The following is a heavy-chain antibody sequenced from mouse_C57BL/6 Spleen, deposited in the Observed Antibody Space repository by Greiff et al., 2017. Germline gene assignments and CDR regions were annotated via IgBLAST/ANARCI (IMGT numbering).Heavy chain of an antibody. V-gene: IGHV5-6*01. CDR3: ARHQLDYYAMDD. CDR1: GYTFTSYC. D-gene: IGHD4-1*02. CDR2: ISSGGSYT. Sequence: EVHLLQSGGDLVKPGGSLKLSCAASGYTFTSYCMSWVRQTPARSLEWVATISSGGSYTNYPDSVKGRFTISRDNANNTLNPQMSSLKSEDTAMYYCARHQLDYYAMDDWGQGTSVTVSS. J-gene: IGHJ4*01.